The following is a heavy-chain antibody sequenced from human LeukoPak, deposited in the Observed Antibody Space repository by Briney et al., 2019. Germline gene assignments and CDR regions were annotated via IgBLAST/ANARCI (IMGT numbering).Heavy chain of an antibody. J-gene: IGHJ5*02. Sequence: ASVKVSCKASGYTFTSYGISWVRQAPGQGLEWMGWISAYNGNTNYAQKLQGRVTMTTDTSTSTAYMELRSLRSDDTAVYYCARTPREGPEVGIAVPWGQGTLVAVSS. D-gene: IGHD6-19*01. V-gene: IGHV1-18*01. CDR1: GYTFTSYG. CDR2: ISAYNGNT. CDR3: ARTPREGPEVGIAVP.